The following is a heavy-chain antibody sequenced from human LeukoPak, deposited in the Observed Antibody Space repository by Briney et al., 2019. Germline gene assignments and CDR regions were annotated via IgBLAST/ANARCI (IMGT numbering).Heavy chain of an antibody. CDR1: GFTVSSNY. D-gene: IGHD3-16*01. CDR3: ARGLITANYYYYGMDV. CDR2: IYSGGNT. V-gene: IGHV3-66*01. Sequence: PGGSLRLSCAASGFTVSSNYMSWVSQAPGKGLEWVSVIYSGGNTYYADSVKGRFTISRDNSKNTLYLQMSSLRPEDTAVYYCARGLITANYYYYGMDVWGQGTTVTVSS. J-gene: IGHJ6*02.